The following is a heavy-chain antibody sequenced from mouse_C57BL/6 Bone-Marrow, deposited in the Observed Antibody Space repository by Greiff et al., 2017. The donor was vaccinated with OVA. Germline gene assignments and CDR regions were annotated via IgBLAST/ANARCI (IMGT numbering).Heavy chain of an antibody. CDR3: AGVTTGY. D-gene: IGHD2-2*01. Sequence: VQLQQPGAELVKPGASVKLSCKASGYTFTSYWMQWVKQRPGQGLEWIGEIDPSDSYTNYNQTFKGKATLTVDTSSSTAYMQLTSLTSEDSSVYYCAGVTTGYWGQGTTLTVSS. CDR1: GYTFTSYW. V-gene: IGHV1-50*01. CDR2: IDPSDSYT. J-gene: IGHJ2*01.